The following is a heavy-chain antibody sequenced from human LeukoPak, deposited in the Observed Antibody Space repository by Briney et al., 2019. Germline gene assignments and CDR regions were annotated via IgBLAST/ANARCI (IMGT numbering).Heavy chain of an antibody. D-gene: IGHD3-22*01. Sequence: PGGSLRLSCAASGFTFSSYAMRWVRQAPGKGLEWVAVISYDGSNKYYADSVKGRFTISRDNSKNTLYLQMNSLRAENTAVYYCATSSGDYYDSSGPFDYWGQGTLVTVSS. CDR2: ISYDGSNK. CDR3: ATSSGDYYDSSGPFDY. V-gene: IGHV3-30-3*01. J-gene: IGHJ4*02. CDR1: GFTFSSYA.